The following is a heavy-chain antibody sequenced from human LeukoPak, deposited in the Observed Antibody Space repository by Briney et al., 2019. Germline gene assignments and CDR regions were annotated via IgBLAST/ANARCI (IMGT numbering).Heavy chain of an antibody. CDR3: AKSPRYYYDSSGYYCDY. CDR2: VSGSGGST. D-gene: IGHD3-22*01. V-gene: IGHV3-23*01. CDR1: GFTFNNYW. J-gene: IGHJ4*02. Sequence: GGSLRLSCAASGFTFNNYWMSWVRQAPGKGLEWVSGVSGSGGSTYYADSVKGRFTISRDNSKNTLYLQMNSLRAEDTAVYYCAKSPRYYYDSSGYYCDYWGQGTLVTVSS.